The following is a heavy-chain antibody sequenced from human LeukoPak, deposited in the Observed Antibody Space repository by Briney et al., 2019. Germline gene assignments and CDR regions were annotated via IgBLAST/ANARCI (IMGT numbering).Heavy chain of an antibody. CDR2: INPNSGGT. V-gene: IGHV1-2*02. Sequence: ASVKVSCKASGYTFTSYGISWVRQAPGQGLEWMGWINPNSGGTNYAQKFQGRVTMTRDTSISTAYMELSRLRSDDTAVYYCARGDYYDSSGNNYARKWGQGTLVTVSS. J-gene: IGHJ4*02. CDR1: GYTFTSYG. D-gene: IGHD3-22*01. CDR3: ARGDYYDSSGNNYARK.